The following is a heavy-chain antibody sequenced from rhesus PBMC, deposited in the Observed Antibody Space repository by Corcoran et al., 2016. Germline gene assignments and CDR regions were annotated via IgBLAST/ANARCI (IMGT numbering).Heavy chain of an antibody. J-gene: IGHJ6*01. Sequence: QLQLLESGPGLVKPSETLSLTCAVSGGSISSNWWSWIRQPPGKGLEWIGRISGSGGSTRYNPSLKGRVTISTDTSKNQFSLKLSSLTAADTAVYDCARRTGGKGFALDSWGQGVVVTVSS. D-gene: IGHD1-44*01. CDR2: ISGSGGST. V-gene: IGHV4-173*01. CDR1: GGSISSNW. CDR3: ARRTGGKGFALDS.